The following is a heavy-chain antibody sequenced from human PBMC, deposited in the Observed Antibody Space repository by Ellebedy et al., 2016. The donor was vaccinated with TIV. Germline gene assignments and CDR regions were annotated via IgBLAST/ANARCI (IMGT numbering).Heavy chain of an antibody. CDR1: GFTFSTYG. CDR3: VGFYPATVTPFDY. CDR2: IWSGGST. Sequence: PGGSLRLSCAASGFTFSTYGMHWVRQAPGKGLEWVSIIWSGGSTDYADSVRGRFTISRDNSKNTLYLQMNSLRAEDTAIYYCVGFYPATVTPFDYWGQGTLVTVSS. D-gene: IGHD4-11*01. J-gene: IGHJ4*02. V-gene: IGHV3-53*01.